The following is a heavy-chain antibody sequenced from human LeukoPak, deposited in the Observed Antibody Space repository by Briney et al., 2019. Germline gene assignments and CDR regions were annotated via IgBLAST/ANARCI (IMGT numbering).Heavy chain of an antibody. J-gene: IGHJ6*03. CDR3: ARGRGSGIAARPPYYYMDV. Sequence: PSETLSLTCAVYGGSFSGYYWSWIRQPPGKGLEWIGEINRSGSTNYNPSLKSRVTISVDTYKNQFSLKLSSVTAADTAVYYCARGRGSGIAARPPYYYMDVWGKGTTVTVSS. CDR2: INRSGST. CDR1: GGSFSGYY. V-gene: IGHV4-34*01. D-gene: IGHD6-6*01.